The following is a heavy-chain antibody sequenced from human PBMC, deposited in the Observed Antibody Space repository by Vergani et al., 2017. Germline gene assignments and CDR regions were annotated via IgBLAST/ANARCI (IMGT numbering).Heavy chain of an antibody. V-gene: IGHV5-51*01. CDR2: IYPGDSDT. D-gene: IGHD3-22*01. CDR1: GYSFTSYW. Sequence: EVQLVQSGAEVKKPGESLKLSCKGSGYSFTSYWIGWVRQMPGKGLEWMGIIYPGDSDTRYSPSFQGQVTISADKSISTAYLQWSSLKASDTAMYYCARWSTYYYDSSGYYYVDYWGQGTLVTVSS. CDR3: ARWSTYYYDSSGYYYVDY. J-gene: IGHJ4*02.